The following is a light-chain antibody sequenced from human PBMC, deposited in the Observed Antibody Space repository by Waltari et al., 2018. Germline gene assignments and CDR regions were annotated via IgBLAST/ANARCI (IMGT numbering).Light chain of an antibody. J-gene: IGKJ4*01. Sequence: CRASQTITGSWLTWFQQKPGQPPRLLIYGASTRVTGIPDRFSSSGSGTDFTLTISRLEPEDFAVYYCQQYDASSVTFGGGTKVEIK. CDR3: QQYDASSVT. CDR1: QTITGSW. V-gene: IGKV3-20*01. CDR2: GAS.